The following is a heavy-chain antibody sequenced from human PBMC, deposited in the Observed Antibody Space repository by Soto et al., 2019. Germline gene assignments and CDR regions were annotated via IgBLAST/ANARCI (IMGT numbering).Heavy chain of an antibody. Sequence: SETLSLTCTVSGGPISSYYWSWIRQPPGKGLEWIGYIYYSGSTNYNPSLKSRVTISVDTSKNQFSLKLSSVTAADTAVYYCARGLLRDGMDVWGQGTTVTVSS. CDR1: GGPISSYY. D-gene: IGHD3-22*01. CDR2: IYYSGST. CDR3: ARGLLRDGMDV. J-gene: IGHJ6*02. V-gene: IGHV4-59*01.